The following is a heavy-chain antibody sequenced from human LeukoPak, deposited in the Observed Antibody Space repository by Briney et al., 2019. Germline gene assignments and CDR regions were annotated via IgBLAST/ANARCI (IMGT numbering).Heavy chain of an antibody. D-gene: IGHD6-19*01. CDR2: INHSGST. CDR3: ARAPPEESWLVYFDS. V-gene: IGHV4-34*01. Sequence: SETLSLTCAVYGGSFSGYYWSWIRQPPGKGLEWIGEINHSGSTNYNPSLKSRVTISVDTSKNQLSLKLSSVTPADTAIYYCARAPPEESWLVYFDSWGQGTLVTVSS. CDR1: GGSFSGYY. J-gene: IGHJ4*02.